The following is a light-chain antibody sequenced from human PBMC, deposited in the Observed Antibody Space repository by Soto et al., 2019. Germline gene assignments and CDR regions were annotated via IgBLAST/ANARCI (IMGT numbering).Light chain of an antibody. Sequence: EIVLTQSPATLSSFPGDRVTLSCRASQYINTRLAWYQHRPGQAPRLLIYYTSNRATGIPARFSGSGSGTDFTLTISSLAPEDFAIYYCHQRQSWPRTFGQGTKV. V-gene: IGKV3-11*01. CDR3: HQRQSWPRT. CDR1: QYINTR. J-gene: IGKJ1*01. CDR2: YTS.